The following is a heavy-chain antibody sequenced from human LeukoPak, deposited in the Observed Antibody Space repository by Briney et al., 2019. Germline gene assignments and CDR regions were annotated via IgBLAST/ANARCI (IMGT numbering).Heavy chain of an antibody. D-gene: IGHD6-13*01. CDR1: GYSFFSHW. CDR2: IYPGDSDT. Sequence: GESLKTSCKGSGYSFFSHWIGWVRQMPGKGLEWMGIIYPGDSDTRYSPSLQGQVTISADKSISTAYLQWSSLKASDTAMYYCARRAYGTSWYLDYWGQGSLVTVSS. V-gene: IGHV5-51*01. J-gene: IGHJ4*02. CDR3: ARRAYGTSWYLDY.